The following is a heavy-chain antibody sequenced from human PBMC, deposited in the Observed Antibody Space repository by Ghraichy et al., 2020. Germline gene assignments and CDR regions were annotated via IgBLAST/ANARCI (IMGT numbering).Heavy chain of an antibody. Sequence: GESLNISCTASGFSFGDYCMSWVRQAPGKGLEWVGFIRSTAYGGTAEYAASVKGRFTISRDDSKRIAYLQMNTLTTEDTAVYYCSRYRCASWRKLVYYYGMDVWGQGTTVTVSS. J-gene: IGHJ6*02. CDR2: IRSTAYGGTA. CDR3: SRYRCASWRKLVYYYGMDV. V-gene: IGHV3-49*04. D-gene: IGHD2-2*01. CDR1: GFSFGDYC.